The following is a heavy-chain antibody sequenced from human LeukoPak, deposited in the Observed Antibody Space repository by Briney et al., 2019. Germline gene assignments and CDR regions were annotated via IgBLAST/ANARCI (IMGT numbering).Heavy chain of an antibody. CDR3: AKTSDQLLYSKFDF. V-gene: IGHV3-30*02. D-gene: IGHD2-2*02. CDR2: IQYDGSYK. Sequence: PGASLRLSCATSGFTFSFYGMHWVRQAPGKGLEWVAFIQYDGSYKFYADSVQGRFSISRDNSKNTLFLQMNSLRADDTAVYYCAKTSDQLLYSKFDFWGQGTLVTVSS. J-gene: IGHJ4*02. CDR1: GFTFSFYG.